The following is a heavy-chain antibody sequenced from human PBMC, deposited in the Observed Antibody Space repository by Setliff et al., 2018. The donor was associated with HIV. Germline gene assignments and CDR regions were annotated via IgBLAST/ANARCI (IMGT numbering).Heavy chain of an antibody. CDR3: ARDPYGYCTTTTCYVPGY. J-gene: IGHJ4*02. CDR2: IIPIFGTT. D-gene: IGHD2-2*03. V-gene: IGHV1-69*13. CDR1: GGTFTRNC. Sequence: SVKVSCKVSGGTFTRNCISWVRQAPGQGLEWMGGIIPIFGTTHYAQKFQGRVTITADESTSTAYMELSSLRSEDTAIYYCARDPYGYCTTTTCYVPGYWGQGTLVTVSS.